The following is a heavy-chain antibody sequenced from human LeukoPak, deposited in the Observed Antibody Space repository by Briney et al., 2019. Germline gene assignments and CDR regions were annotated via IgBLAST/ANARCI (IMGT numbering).Heavy chain of an antibody. D-gene: IGHD6-13*01. J-gene: IGHJ4*02. CDR2: IYYSGST. V-gene: IGHV4-59*01. CDR1: GGAIRSYY. Sequence: SETLSLTCAVYGGAIRSYYWSWIRQPPGKGPEWIGYIYYSGSTNYNPSLKSRVTISVDTSKNQFSLKLSSVTAADTAVYYCARSHHTKYAAAGDYWGQGTLVTVSS. CDR3: ARSHHTKYAAAGDY.